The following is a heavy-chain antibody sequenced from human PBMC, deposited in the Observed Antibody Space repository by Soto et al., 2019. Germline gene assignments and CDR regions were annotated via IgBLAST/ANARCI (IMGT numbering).Heavy chain of an antibody. CDR2: ISGSGGST. J-gene: IGHJ6*02. V-gene: IGHV3-23*01. CDR1: GFTFSSYA. CDR3: AKLGRVYGMNV. Sequence: XVSLRLSCAASGFTFSSYAMSWVRQAPGKGLEWVSAISGSGGSTYYADSVKGRFTISRDNSKNTLYLQMNSLRAEDTAVYYCAKLGRVYGMNVWAQATTVTVSS.